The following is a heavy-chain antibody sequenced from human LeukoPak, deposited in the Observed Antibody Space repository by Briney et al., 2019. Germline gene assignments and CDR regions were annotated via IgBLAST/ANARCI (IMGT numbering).Heavy chain of an antibody. CDR2: INPNSGGT. V-gene: IGHV1-2*02. CDR3: ARAPDYTARFDY. J-gene: IGHJ4*02. CDR1: GYTFTSYA. D-gene: IGHD4-11*01. Sequence: ASVKVSCKASGYTFTSYAMNWVRQAPGQGLEWMGWINPNSGGTNYAQKFQGRVTMTRDTSISTAYMELSRLRSDDTAVYYCARAPDYTARFDYWGQGTLVTVSS.